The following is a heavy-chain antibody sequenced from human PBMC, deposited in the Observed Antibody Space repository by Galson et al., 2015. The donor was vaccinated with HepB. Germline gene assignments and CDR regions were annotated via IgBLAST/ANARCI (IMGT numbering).Heavy chain of an antibody. Sequence: ETLSLTCAVSGDSIRGYYWTWIRQPPGKGLEIIGYLYSNGRTTYNPSLGSRVTMSADMSTSEISLRPGSVTTADPAVYFCARGIRGSPTDFWGQGILVTVSS. J-gene: IGHJ4*02. V-gene: IGHV4-59*01. D-gene: IGHD3-16*01. CDR2: LYSNGRT. CDR3: ARGIRGSPTDF. CDR1: GDSIRGYY.